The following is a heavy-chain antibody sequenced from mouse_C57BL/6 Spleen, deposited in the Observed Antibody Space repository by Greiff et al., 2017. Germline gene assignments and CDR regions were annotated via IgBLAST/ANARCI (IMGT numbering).Heavy chain of an antibody. CDR3: ARQFDGYSSWFAY. CDR2: ISSGSSTI. J-gene: IGHJ3*01. D-gene: IGHD2-3*01. CDR1: GFTFSDYG. V-gene: IGHV5-17*01. Sequence: VQLQQSGGGLVKPGGSLKLSCAASGFTFSDYGMHWVRQAPEKGLEWVAYISSGSSTIYYADTVKGRFTISRDNAKNTLFLQMTSLRSEDTAMYSCARQFDGYSSWFAYWGQGTLVTVSA.